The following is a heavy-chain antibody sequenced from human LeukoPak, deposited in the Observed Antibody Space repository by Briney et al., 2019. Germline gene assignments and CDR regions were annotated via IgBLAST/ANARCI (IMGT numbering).Heavy chain of an antibody. J-gene: IGHJ3*02. CDR3: AREGYSSGWYARAFDI. D-gene: IGHD6-19*01. CDR2: IYSGGST. V-gene: IGHV3-53*01. CDR1: GFTFSSYS. Sequence: GGSLRLSCAASGFTFSSYSMNWVRQAPGKGLEWVSVIYSGGSTYYADSVKGRFTISRDNSKNTLYLQMNSLRAEDTAVYYCAREGYSSGWYARAFDIWGQGTMVTVSS.